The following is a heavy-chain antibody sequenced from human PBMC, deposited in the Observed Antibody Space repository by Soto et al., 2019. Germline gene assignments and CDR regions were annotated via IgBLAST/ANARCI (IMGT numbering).Heavy chain of an antibody. CDR1: GYTFTSYE. V-gene: IGHV1-8*01. CDR3: ARGDFYYYYYGMDV. J-gene: IGHJ6*02. CDR2: MNPNSGNT. Sequence: GASVKVSCKASGYTFTSYEINWVRQATGQGLEWMGWMNPNSGNTGYAQKFQGRVTMTRNTSISTAYMELSSLRSEDTAVYYCARGDFYYYYYGMDVWGQGTTVTVSS.